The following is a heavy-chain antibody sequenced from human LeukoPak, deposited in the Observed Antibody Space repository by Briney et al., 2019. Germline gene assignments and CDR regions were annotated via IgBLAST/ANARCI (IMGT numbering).Heavy chain of an antibody. D-gene: IGHD6-13*01. CDR3: ARNAAAAGLNWFDP. CDR2: IIPIFGTA. J-gene: IGHJ5*02. V-gene: IGHV1-69*05. CDR1: GGTFSSYA. Sequence: SVTVSCKASGGTFSSYAISWVRQAPGQGLEWMGGIIPIFGTANYAQKFQGRVTITTDESTSTAYMELSSLRSEDTAVYYCARNAAAAGLNWFDPWGQGTLVTVSS.